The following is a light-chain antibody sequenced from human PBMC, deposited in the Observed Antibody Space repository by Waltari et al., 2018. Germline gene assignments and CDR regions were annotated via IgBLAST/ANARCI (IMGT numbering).Light chain of an antibody. Sequence: SCRASQSGSRALAWYQQKPGQAPKLLIYGASIRATGIPDRFTGSGSGTDFSLTSSSLEPEDFAIYFCQHYVRLPATFGQGTKVEIK. CDR2: GAS. J-gene: IGKJ1*01. V-gene: IGKV3-20*01. CDR3: QHYVRLPAT. CDR1: QSGSRAL.